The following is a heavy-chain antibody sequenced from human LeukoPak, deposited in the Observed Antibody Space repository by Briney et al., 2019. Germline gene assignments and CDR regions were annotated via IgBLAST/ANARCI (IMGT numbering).Heavy chain of an antibody. CDR3: ARDWRSSWYREFDY. V-gene: IGHV3-48*01. D-gene: IGHD6-13*01. J-gene: IGHJ4*02. CDR2: ISSSSSTI. CDR1: GFTFSSYS. Sequence: PWGSLRLSCAASGFTFSSYSMNWVRQAPGKGLECVSYISSSSSTIYYADSVKGRFTISRDNAKNSLYLQMNSLRAEDTAVYYCARDWRSSWYREFDYWGQGTLVTVSS.